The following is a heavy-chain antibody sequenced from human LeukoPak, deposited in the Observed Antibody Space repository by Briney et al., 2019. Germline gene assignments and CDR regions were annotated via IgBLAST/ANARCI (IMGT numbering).Heavy chain of an antibody. Sequence: GGSLRLSCAASGFTFSSYTMNWVRQPPGKGLEWVSNIGTSSTTIYYTDSVKGRFTISRDNSKNTLYLQMNSLRADDTALYYCAKRLWESKGLDPFDIWGQGTMVTVSS. V-gene: IGHV3-48*01. J-gene: IGHJ3*02. CDR3: AKRLWESKGLDPFDI. D-gene: IGHD5-18*01. CDR2: IGTSSTTI. CDR1: GFTFSSYT.